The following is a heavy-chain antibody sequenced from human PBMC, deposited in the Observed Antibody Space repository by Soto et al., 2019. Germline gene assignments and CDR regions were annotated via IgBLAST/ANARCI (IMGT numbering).Heavy chain of an antibody. CDR2: FDPEDGET. D-gene: IGHD1-26*01. Sequence: ASVKVSCKVSGYTLTELSMHWVRQAPGKGLEWMGGFDPEDGETIYAQKFQCRVTMTEDTSTDTAYMERSSLRSEDTAVYYCAAHFIVGATTGAFDIWGQGTMVTVSS. CDR1: GYTLTELS. CDR3: AAHFIVGATTGAFDI. V-gene: IGHV1-24*01. J-gene: IGHJ3*02.